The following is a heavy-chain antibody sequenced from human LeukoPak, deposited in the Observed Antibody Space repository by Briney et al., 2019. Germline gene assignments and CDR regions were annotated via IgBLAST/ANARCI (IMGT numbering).Heavy chain of an antibody. CDR3: TREGREYCGGGSCYTFDY. J-gene: IGHJ4*02. CDR1: GYTFTSYY. CDR2: VNPRDDTT. D-gene: IGHD2-15*01. V-gene: IGHV1-46*01. Sequence: ASVRVSCKASGYTFTSYYMHWGRQAPGQGLEWMEIVNPRDDTTRYAQKFQRRVTTTTDTSTTTMYNGLSSLRSEATAVYYCTREGREYCGGGSCYTFDYWGQGTLVTVSS.